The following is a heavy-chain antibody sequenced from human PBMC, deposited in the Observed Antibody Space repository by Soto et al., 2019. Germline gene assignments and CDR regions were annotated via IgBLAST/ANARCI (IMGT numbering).Heavy chain of an antibody. Sequence: PSETLSLTCTVSGGSISNYYWSWIRQPPGKGLEWIGYMYYSGSTNYNPSLKSRVTISVDTSKNQFSLKLSSVTAADTAVYYCARVPDRWGQGTLVTVSS. D-gene: IGHD2-2*01. CDR2: MYYSGST. V-gene: IGHV4-59*01. CDR1: GGSISNYY. CDR3: ARVPDR. J-gene: IGHJ5*02.